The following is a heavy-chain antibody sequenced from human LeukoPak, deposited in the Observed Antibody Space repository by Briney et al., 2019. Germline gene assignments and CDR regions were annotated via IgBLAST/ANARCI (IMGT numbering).Heavy chain of an antibody. Sequence: GSSLTLFCAASGFTFSSYRMHWVRHAPGKGLEWVAVIWYDGSNKYYADSVKGRFTISRDNSKNTLYLQMNSLRAEDTAVYYCARDLSVTTSWFDPWGQGTLVTVSS. J-gene: IGHJ5*02. CDR1: GFTFSSYR. CDR2: IWYDGSNK. CDR3: ARDLSVTTSWFDP. D-gene: IGHD4-11*01. V-gene: IGHV3-33*01.